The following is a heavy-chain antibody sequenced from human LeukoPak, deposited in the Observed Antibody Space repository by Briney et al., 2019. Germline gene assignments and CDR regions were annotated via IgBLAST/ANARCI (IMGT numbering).Heavy chain of an antibody. Sequence: ASVKVSCKASGYTFTSYGISWVRQAPGQGLEWMGWIIAYNGNTNYAQKVQGRVTMTTDTSTNTAYLELRSLRSDDTAVYYCARGLEWLTRRHNWFDPWGQGTLVTVSS. CDR3: ARGLEWLTRRHNWFDP. V-gene: IGHV1-18*01. D-gene: IGHD3-3*01. CDR1: GYTFTSYG. CDR2: IIAYNGNT. J-gene: IGHJ5*02.